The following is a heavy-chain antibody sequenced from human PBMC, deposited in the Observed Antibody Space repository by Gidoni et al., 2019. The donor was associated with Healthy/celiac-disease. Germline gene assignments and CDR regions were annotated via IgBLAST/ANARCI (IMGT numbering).Heavy chain of an antibody. J-gene: IGHJ5*02. Sequence: SGAEVKKPVASVKVSCKASGYTFTSYGISWVRQAPGQGLEWMGCISAYNGNTNYAQKLQGRVTMTTDTSTSTAYMELRSLRSDDTAVYYCARDRGGSGSYPFWFDPWGQGTLVTVSS. CDR1: GYTFTSYG. D-gene: IGHD3-10*01. CDR2: ISAYNGNT. V-gene: IGHV1-18*01. CDR3: ARDRGGSGSYPFWFDP.